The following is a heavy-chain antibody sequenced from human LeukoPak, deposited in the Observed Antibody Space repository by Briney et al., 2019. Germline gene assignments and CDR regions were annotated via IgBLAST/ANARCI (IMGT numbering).Heavy chain of an antibody. CDR3: AKEVGNVLLWFGELFTAFDI. Sequence: GGSLRLSCAASGFTFSSYSMNWVRQAPGKGLEWVASITSSDSYIYYADSVKGRFTISRDNAKNSLYLQMQSLRAEDTAVYYCAKEVGNVLLWFGELFTAFDIWGQGTMVTVSS. V-gene: IGHV3-21*01. J-gene: IGHJ3*02. D-gene: IGHD3-10*01. CDR1: GFTFSSYS. CDR2: ITSSDSYI.